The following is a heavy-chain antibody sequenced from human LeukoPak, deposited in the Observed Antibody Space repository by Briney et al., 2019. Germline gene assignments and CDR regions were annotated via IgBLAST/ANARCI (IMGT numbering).Heavy chain of an antibody. CDR1: GGSISSGDHY. J-gene: IGHJ4*02. Sequence: SSETLSLTCTVSGGSISSGDHYRSWIRQPPGKGLEWIGYIYYSGSIYYNPSLKSRVIISVDTSKNQFSLKLSSVTAADTAVYYCARVRNWGIFDYWGQGTLVTVSS. D-gene: IGHD7-27*01. CDR3: ARVRNWGIFDY. CDR2: IYYSGSI. V-gene: IGHV4-30-4*01.